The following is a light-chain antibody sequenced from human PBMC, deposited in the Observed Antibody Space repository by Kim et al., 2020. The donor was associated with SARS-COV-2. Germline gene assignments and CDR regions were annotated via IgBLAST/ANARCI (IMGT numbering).Light chain of an antibody. J-gene: IGKJ1*01. V-gene: IGKV1-27*01. Sequence: AAVGDRVTITCRASQGISNHLAWYQQQPGKIPALLIYAASTLQSGVPSRFSGSGSGTDFTLTISSLQPEDVATYYCQKYNIDPWTFGQGTKVDIK. CDR3: QKYNIDPWT. CDR2: AAS. CDR1: QGISNH.